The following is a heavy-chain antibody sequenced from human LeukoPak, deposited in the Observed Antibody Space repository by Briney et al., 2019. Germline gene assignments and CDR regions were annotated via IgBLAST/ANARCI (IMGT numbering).Heavy chain of an antibody. V-gene: IGHV1-3*01. D-gene: IGHD6-13*01. CDR1: GYTFTDYA. CDR3: ARAAEYSSSWYLGYAFDI. J-gene: IGHJ3*02. Sequence: GASVKVSCTASGYTFTDYAMHWVRQAPGQRLEWMGWINAGNGDTKYSQKFQGRVTITRDTSASTAYMELSSLRSEDTAVYYCARAAEYSSSWYLGYAFDIWGQGTMVTVSS. CDR2: INAGNGDT.